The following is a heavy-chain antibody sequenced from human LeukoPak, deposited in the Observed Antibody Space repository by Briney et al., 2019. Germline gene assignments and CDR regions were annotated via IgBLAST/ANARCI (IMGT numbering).Heavy chain of an antibody. CDR3: ARANSYGSPPDDY. D-gene: IGHD5-18*01. J-gene: IGHJ4*02. V-gene: IGHV1-69*04. CDR1: GGTFSSYA. CDR2: IIPILGIA. Sequence: SVKVSCKASGGTFSSYAISWVRQAPGQGPEWMGRIIPILGIANYAQKFQGRVTITADKSTSTAYMELSSLRSEDTAVYYCARANSYGSPPDDYWGQGTLVTVSS.